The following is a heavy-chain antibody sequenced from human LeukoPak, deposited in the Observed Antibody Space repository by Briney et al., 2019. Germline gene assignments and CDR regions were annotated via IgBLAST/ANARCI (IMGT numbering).Heavy chain of an antibody. CDR2: IYYSGSA. J-gene: IGHJ3*02. CDR1: GGSISSYY. CDR3: ARGIAAFDI. V-gene: IGHV4-59*01. Sequence: PSETLSLTCTVSGGSISSYYWSWIRQPPGKGLEWIGYIYYSGSANYNPSLKSRVAKSIDTSKNQFSLKLSSVTAADTAVYYCARGIAAFDIWGQGTMVTVSS.